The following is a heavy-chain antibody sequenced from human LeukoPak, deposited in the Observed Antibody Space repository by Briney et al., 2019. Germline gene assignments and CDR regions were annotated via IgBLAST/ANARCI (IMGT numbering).Heavy chain of an antibody. J-gene: IGHJ5*02. CDR1: AFIFSGHW. D-gene: IGHD6-19*01. V-gene: IGHV3-7*01. Sequence: GGSLRLSCEGSAFIFSGHWMNWVRQTPGKGLEWVASIKEDGSERQYVDSVKGRFTISRDNAKNTLYLQMNSLRAEDTAVYYCARALAVAGTGGFDPWGQGTLVTVSS. CDR3: ARALAVAGTGGFDP. CDR2: IKEDGSER.